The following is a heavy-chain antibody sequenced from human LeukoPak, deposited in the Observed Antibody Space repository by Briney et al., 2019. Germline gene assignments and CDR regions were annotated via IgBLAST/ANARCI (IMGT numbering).Heavy chain of an antibody. CDR3: ASDRDSSGYYPDY. D-gene: IGHD3-22*01. V-gene: IGHV3-30*03. CDR1: GITFSTYG. J-gene: IGHJ4*02. Sequence: GGSLRLSCAASGITFSTYGMHWVRQAPGKGLESVAVISYDGSNKYYADSVKGRFTISRDNSKNTLYLQMNSLRAEDTAVYYCASDRDSSGYYPDYWGQGTLVTVSS. CDR2: ISYDGSNK.